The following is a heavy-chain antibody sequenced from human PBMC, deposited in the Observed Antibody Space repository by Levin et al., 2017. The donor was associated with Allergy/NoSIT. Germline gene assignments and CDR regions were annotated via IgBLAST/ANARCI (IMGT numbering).Heavy chain of an antibody. Sequence: LSLTCAVSGFSLRDSAMAWVRQAPGKGLEWVSEITGGGFNTYYGDSVKGRFTVSKDDSKDTLYLDLSSLRVEDTAVYFCAKKQGGTSGFSFDVWGQGTMVTVSS. D-gene: IGHD1-1*01. CDR3: AKKQGGTSGFSFDV. CDR1: GFSLRDSA. J-gene: IGHJ3*01. V-gene: IGHV3-23*01. CDR2: ITGGGFNT.